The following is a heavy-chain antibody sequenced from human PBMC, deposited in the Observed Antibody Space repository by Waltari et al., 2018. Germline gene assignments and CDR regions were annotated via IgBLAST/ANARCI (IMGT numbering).Heavy chain of an antibody. J-gene: IGHJ6*02. CDR2: IWYDGSKK. Sequence: QVQLVESGGGVVQPGRSLRLSCAASGFTFSSYGMHWVRQAPGKGLEWVAVIWYDGSKKYYADSVKGRFTISRDNSKNTLYLQMNSLRAEDTAVYYCARQQLSTRYYYYYGMDVWGQGTTVTVSS. CDR3: ARQQLSTRYYYYYGMDV. V-gene: IGHV3-33*01. CDR1: GFTFSSYG. D-gene: IGHD6-13*01.